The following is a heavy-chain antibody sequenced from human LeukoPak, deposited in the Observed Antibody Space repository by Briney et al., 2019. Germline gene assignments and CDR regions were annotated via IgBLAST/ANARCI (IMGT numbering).Heavy chain of an antibody. CDR2: IYFSGST. CDR1: GASISSYY. V-gene: IGHV4-4*07. CDR3: ARDLIVGATEGDAFDI. D-gene: IGHD1-26*01. J-gene: IGHJ3*02. Sequence: SETLSLTWTVSGASISSYYWSWIRQPAGKGLEWIGRIYFSGSTTYNPSLKSRVTMSVDTSKNQFSLKLSSVTAADTAVYYCARDLIVGATEGDAFDIWGQGTMVTVSS.